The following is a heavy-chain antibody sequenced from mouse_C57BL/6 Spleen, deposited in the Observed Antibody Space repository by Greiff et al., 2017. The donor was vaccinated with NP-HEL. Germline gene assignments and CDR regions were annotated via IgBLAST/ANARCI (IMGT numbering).Heavy chain of an antibody. CDR3: ARNCYGSSYWYFDV. D-gene: IGHD1-1*01. J-gene: IGHJ1*03. CDR2: IWSGGST. V-gene: IGHV2-2*01. CDR1: GFSLTSYG. Sequence: VQLQESGPGLVQPSQSLSITCTASGFSLTSYGVHWVRQSPGKGLEWLGVIWSGGSTDYNAAFISRLSISKNNSKIQVFYKMNMLQADDTAIYYCARNCYGSSYWYFDVWGTGTTVTVSS.